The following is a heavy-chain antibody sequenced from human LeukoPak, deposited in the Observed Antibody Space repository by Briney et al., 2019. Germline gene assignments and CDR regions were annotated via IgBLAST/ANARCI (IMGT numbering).Heavy chain of an antibody. Sequence: HTGGSLRLSCAASGFTFSSYGMHWVRQAPGKGLEWVAFTWYDGSNQYYADSVKGRFTISRDNSRNTLYLQMNSLRAEDTAVYYCAAVFCGGDCLGYFQHWGQGTLVTVSS. CDR2: TWYDGSNQ. CDR3: AAVFCGGDCLGYFQH. V-gene: IGHV3-30*02. CDR1: GFTFSSYG. D-gene: IGHD2-21*02. J-gene: IGHJ1*01.